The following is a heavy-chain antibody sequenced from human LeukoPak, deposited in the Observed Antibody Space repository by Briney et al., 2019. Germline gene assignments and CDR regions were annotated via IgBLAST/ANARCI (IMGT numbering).Heavy chain of an antibody. CDR1: GFTFSSYA. CDR3: AKIHDPLRFLGWLFFY. CDR2: ISGSGGST. D-gene: IGHD3-3*01. Sequence: PGGSLRLSCAASGFTFSSYAMSWVRQAPGKGLEWVSAISGSGGSTYYADSVKGRFTISRDNSKNTLYLQMNSLRAEDTAVYYCAKIHDPLRFLGWLFFYWGQGTLVTVSS. J-gene: IGHJ4*02. V-gene: IGHV3-23*01.